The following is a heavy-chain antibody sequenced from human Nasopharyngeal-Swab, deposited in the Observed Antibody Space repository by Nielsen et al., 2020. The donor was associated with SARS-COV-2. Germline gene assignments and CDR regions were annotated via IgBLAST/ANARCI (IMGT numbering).Heavy chain of an antibody. CDR3: ARLEWEPQY. J-gene: IGHJ4*02. CDR2: INPNSGGT. D-gene: IGHD1-26*01. Sequence: WVRQAPGQGLEWMGRINPNSGGTNYAQKFQGRVTMTRDTSISTAYMERSRLRSDDTAVYYCARLEWEPQYWGQGTLVTVSS. V-gene: IGHV1-2*06.